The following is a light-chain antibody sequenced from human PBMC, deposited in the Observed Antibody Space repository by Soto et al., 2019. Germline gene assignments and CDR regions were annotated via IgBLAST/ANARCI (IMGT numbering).Light chain of an antibody. CDR2: QIS. J-gene: IGKJ1*01. V-gene: IGKV2-24*01. CDR1: HSDGQTY. Sequence: HSDGQTYLSWLHQRPGQPPRLLIYQISKRLSGVPDRFSGSGAGTSFTLKISRVEAQDVGIYFCMQSLQLRTFGQGTKVDIK. CDR3: MQSLQLRT.